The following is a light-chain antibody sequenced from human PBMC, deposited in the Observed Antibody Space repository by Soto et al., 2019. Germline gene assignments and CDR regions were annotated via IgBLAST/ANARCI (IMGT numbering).Light chain of an antibody. Sequence: DIVLTQSPGTLSLSHGERATLSCRASQGVGTFFAWYQQKPGQAPRLLIYDASNRATGIPARFSGSGSGTDFTLTISSLEPEEFAVYYCQQCNSWPQWTFGQGTKVDIK. V-gene: IGKV3-11*01. CDR3: QQCNSWPQWT. J-gene: IGKJ1*01. CDR2: DAS. CDR1: QGVGTF.